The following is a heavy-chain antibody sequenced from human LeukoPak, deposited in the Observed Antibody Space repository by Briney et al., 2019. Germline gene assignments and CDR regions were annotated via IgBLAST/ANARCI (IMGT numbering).Heavy chain of an antibody. CDR2: IYHSGST. Sequence: SETLSLTCSVSGGSMSSYYWSWIRQSPGKGLEWIGYIYHSGSTDYNSSLKSRVTISEDTSKKQFSLKVSSVTAADTAVYYCARGFRGASFDYWRQGTLVTVSS. CDR3: ARGFRGASFDY. D-gene: IGHD1-26*01. CDR1: GGSMSSYY. V-gene: IGHV4-59*01. J-gene: IGHJ4*02.